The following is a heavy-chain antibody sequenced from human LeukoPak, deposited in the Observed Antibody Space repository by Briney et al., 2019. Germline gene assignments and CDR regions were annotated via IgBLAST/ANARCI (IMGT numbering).Heavy chain of an antibody. D-gene: IGHD2-15*01. CDR2: ITGSGGSA. V-gene: IGHV3-23*01. J-gene: IGHJ4*02. CDR1: GFTFSSYA. Sequence: GGSLRLSCAASGFTFSSYAMSWVRQAPGKGLEWVSGITGSGGSAYYADSVKGRFTISRDNSQNTLYLQMDSLRTADTAVYFCASRYCSGGSCYNRYYFDYWGQGSLVTVSS. CDR3: ASRYCSGGSCYNRYYFDY.